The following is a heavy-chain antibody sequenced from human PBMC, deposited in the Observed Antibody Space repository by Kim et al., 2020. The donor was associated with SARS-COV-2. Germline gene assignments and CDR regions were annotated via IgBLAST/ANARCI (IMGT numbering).Heavy chain of an antibody. V-gene: IGHV4-59*01. J-gene: IGHJ6*02. CDR2: IYYSGST. CDR3: ARDLGYNWNYYYYYGMDV. D-gene: IGHD1-20*01. Sequence: SETLSLTCTVSGGSISSYYWTWIRQPPGKGLEWIGYIYYSGSTNYNPSLKSRVTISEDTSKNQFSLKLSSVTAADTAVYYCARDLGYNWNYYYYYGMDVWGQGTTVTVSS. CDR1: GGSISSYY.